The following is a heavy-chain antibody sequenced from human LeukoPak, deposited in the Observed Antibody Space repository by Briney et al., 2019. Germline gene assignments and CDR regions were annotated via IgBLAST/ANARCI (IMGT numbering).Heavy chain of an antibody. V-gene: IGHV3-23*01. CDR2: ISGSGGST. D-gene: IGHD6-6*01. Sequence: GGSLRLSCAASGFTFSSDAMSWVRHAPGKGLGWVSAISGSGGSTYYADSVKGRFTVSRDNSKNTLYLQMNSLRAEDTAVYYCAKDRRYSSSSGGDYWGQGTLVTVSS. CDR1: GFTFSSDA. J-gene: IGHJ4*02. CDR3: AKDRRYSSSSGGDY.